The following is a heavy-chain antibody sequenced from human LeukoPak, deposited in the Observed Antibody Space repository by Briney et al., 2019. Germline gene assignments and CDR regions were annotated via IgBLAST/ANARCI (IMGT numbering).Heavy chain of an antibody. D-gene: IGHD3-22*01. CDR2: IYYSGST. V-gene: IGHV4-39*01. CDR3: ARHVRDSSGYYRDWYFDL. Sequence: SETLSLPCTVSGGSISSRSYYWGWIRQPPGKGLEWFGRIYYSGSTFYNPSLKSRITIAADTSKNQFSLKLSSVTAADTALYYCARHVRDSSGYYRDWYFDLWGRGTLVTVSS. J-gene: IGHJ2*01. CDR1: GGSISSRSYY.